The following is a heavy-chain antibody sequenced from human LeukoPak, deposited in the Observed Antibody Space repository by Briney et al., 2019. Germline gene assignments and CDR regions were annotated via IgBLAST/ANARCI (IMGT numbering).Heavy chain of an antibody. CDR3: ARVGSMNRSGSAHSFDY. D-gene: IGHD5-12*01. Sequence: PSETLSLTCTVSGGSISSYYWSWIRQPPGKGLEWIGYIYYSGSTNYNPSLKSRVTISVDTSKNQFSLKLSSVTAADTAVYYCARVGSMNRSGSAHSFDYWGQGTLVTVSS. CDR2: IYYSGST. CDR1: GGSISSYY. J-gene: IGHJ4*02. V-gene: IGHV4-59*01.